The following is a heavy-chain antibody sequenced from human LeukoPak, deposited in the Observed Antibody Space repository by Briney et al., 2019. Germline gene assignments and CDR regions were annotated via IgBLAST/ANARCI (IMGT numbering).Heavy chain of an antibody. CDR1: GFTFSSYS. V-gene: IGHV3-21*01. CDR3: ARQETEWLVRDFDY. D-gene: IGHD6-19*01. CDR2: ISSSSSYI. J-gene: IGHJ4*02. Sequence: RGSLRLSCAASGFTFSSYSMNWVRQAPGKGLEWVSSISSSSSYIYYADSVKGRFTISRDNAKNSLYLQMNSLRAEDTAVYYCARQETEWLVRDFDYWGQGALVSVSP.